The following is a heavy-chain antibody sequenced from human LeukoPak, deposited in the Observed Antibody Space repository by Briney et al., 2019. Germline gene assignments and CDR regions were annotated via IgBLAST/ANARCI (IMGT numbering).Heavy chain of an antibody. V-gene: IGHV3-30-3*01. D-gene: IGHD2-2*01. Sequence: GGSLRLSCAASGFTFSSYAMHWVRQAPGKGLEWVAVISYDGSNKYYADSVKGRFTISRDNSKNTLYLQMNSLRAEDTAVYYCARSYCGSTCCYHNWFDPWGQGTLVTVSS. CDR2: ISYDGSNK. CDR3: ARSYCGSTCCYHNWFDP. CDR1: GFTFSSYA. J-gene: IGHJ5*02.